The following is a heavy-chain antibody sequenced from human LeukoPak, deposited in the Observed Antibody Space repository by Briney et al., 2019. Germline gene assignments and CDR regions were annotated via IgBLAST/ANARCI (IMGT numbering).Heavy chain of an antibody. D-gene: IGHD5-24*01. V-gene: IGHV3-21*01. J-gene: IGHJ4*02. CDR3: ARDQSGRGYKPLGY. CDR1: GFTFSSYS. Sequence: SGGSLRLSCAASGFTFSSYSMNWVRQAPGKGLEWVSSISSSSSYIYYADSLKGRFTISRDNAKNSLYLQMNSLRAEDTAVYYCARDQSGRGYKPLGYWGQGTLVTVSS. CDR2: ISSSSSYI.